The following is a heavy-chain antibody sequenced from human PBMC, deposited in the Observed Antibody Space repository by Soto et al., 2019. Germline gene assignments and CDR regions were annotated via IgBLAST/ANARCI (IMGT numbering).Heavy chain of an antibody. CDR1: GFSFSGSW. CDR3: AREPVYSSLDS. V-gene: IGHV3-7*01. Sequence: DVQLVESGGGLVQPGGSLRLSCAASGFSFSGSWMSWVRQAPGRGLEFVANINQDGTVKNYVDSVKGRFTISRDNAKNSVFLQMNGLRDADSGVYYCAREPVYSSLDSWGQGTLVTVSS. CDR2: INQDGTVK. D-gene: IGHD6-13*01. J-gene: IGHJ4*02.